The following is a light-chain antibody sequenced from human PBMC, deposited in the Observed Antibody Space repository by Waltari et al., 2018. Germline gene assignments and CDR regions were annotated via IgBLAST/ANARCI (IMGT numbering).Light chain of an antibody. CDR1: QRVSST. CDR3: QHRSNWPLT. CDR2: DAS. J-gene: IGKJ4*01. Sequence: EIVLTQSPATLSLSPGERATLSCRASQRVSSTLAWYQQKPGQAPRLLIYDASNRATGSPARFSGSGSGTDFTLTISSLEPEDFALYYCQHRSNWPLTFGGGTKVEIK. V-gene: IGKV3-11*01.